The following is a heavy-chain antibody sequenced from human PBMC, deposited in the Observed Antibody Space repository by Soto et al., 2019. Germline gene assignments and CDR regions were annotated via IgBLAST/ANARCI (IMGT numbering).Heavy chain of an antibody. D-gene: IGHD6-19*01. V-gene: IGHV1-69*13. Sequence: SVKVSCKASGGTLSSYAVSWVRQAPGQGLEWMGGIIPIFGTANYAQKFQGRVTITADESTSTAYMELSSLRSEDTAVYYCAGPSQVCGSSGWCVDVWGQGTTVTVSS. CDR3: AGPSQVCGSSGWCVDV. CDR2: IIPIFGTA. J-gene: IGHJ6*02. CDR1: GGTLSSYA.